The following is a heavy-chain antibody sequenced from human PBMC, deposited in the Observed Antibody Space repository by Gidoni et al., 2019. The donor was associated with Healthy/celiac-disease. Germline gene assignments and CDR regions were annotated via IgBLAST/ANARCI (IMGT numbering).Heavy chain of an antibody. V-gene: IGHV3-9*01. D-gene: IGHD2-2*01. J-gene: IGHJ4*02. CDR3: ATGAKGYCRSTSCLFAY. Sequence: EVQLVESGGGVVQAGRSLRLSGAAAGCTFDDYAMPWVRQAPGRGLGLASGISWNSGSIVYADSVQGRFPISRANAQPSLYLQMHSLRAEDTPLYYCATGAKGYCRSTSCLFAYWGQVTLVTVSS. CDR1: GCTFDDYA. CDR2: ISWNSGSI.